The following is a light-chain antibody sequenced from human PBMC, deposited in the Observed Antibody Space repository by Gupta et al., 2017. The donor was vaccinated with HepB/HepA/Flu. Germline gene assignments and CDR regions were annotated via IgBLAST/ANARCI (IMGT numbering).Light chain of an antibody. J-gene: IGKJ1*01. V-gene: IGKV3-20*01. CDR1: RRVSNNY. CDR2: GAS. Sequence: VLTQSPATLSLSPGERATITSRASRRVSNNYLVWYQHKPGQAPRLLIYGASSRATGIPDRFSGSGSGTDFTLTISSLEPEDFAVYYCQQYGTTPRTFGQGTKVEIK. CDR3: QQYGTTPRT.